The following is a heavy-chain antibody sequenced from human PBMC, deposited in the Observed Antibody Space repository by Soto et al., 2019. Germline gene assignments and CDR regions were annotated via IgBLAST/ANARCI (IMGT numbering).Heavy chain of an antibody. J-gene: IGHJ4*02. Sequence: QITLKESGPTLVKPTQTLTLTCTFSGFSLSTSGEGVGWIRQPPGKALEWLALIYWDDDKRYSPSLKSRLTITKDTSKNQVVLTMTNMDSVDTATYYCVHRVGYDSSGYYGPFDYWGQGTLVTVSS. CDR1: GFSLSTSGEG. D-gene: IGHD3-22*01. V-gene: IGHV2-5*02. CDR2: IYWDDDK. CDR3: VHRVGYDSSGYYGPFDY.